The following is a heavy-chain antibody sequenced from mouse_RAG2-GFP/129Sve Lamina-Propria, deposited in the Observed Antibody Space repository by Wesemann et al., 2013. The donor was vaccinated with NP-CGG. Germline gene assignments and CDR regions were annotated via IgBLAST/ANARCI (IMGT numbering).Heavy chain of an antibody. J-gene: IGHJ1*01. CDR1: GYTFTSYW. V-gene: IGHV1-74*01. CDR2: IHPSDSES. Sequence: GASVKLSCKASGYTFTSYWMNWVKQRPGRGLEWIGRIHPSDSESHYNQKFKSKATLTVDKSSSTAYIQLSSLTSEDSAVYYCARQRYSNYGYFDVWGAGTTVTVSS. D-gene: IGHD2-5*01. CDR3: ARQRYSNYGYFDV.